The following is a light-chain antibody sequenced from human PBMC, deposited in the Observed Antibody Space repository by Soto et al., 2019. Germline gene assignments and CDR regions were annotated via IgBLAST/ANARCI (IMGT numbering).Light chain of an antibody. J-gene: IGKJ2*03. Sequence: IVLTQYPGTLSLSPGERATLSCRASQSVSRSLLASYQQKPGQAPRLLIYGASTRATGIADRFSGSGSGTDFTLTISRLEPEDFAVYYCQQYGNPPPYSFGQGTKLEIK. V-gene: IGKV3-20*01. CDR1: QSVSRSL. CDR3: QQYGNPPPYS. CDR2: GAS.